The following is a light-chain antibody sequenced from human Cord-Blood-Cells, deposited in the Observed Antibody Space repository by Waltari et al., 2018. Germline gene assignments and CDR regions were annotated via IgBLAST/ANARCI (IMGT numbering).Light chain of an antibody. V-gene: IGLV1-47*01. CDR1: SSNIGSNY. CDR3: AAWDDSLSGRV. CDR2: RNS. J-gene: IGLJ3*02. Sequence: QSVLTQPPSASGTPGQRVTISCSGSSSNIGSNYVYWYQQLPGTAPKLLIYRNSQRPSGVPDRCSGAKTGTSASLAISGLRSEDEADYYCAAWDDSLSGRVFGGGTKLTVL.